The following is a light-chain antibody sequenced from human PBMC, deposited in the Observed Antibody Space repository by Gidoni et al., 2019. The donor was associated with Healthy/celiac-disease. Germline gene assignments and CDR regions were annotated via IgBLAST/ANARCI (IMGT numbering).Light chain of an antibody. CDR1: QSVSSN. Sequence: IFITQSPATLSVSPGERATLSCRASQSVSSNLAWYQQKPGQAPRRLIYGASTRATGIPARFSGSGSGTEFTLTISSLQSEDFAVYYCQQYNNWPRTFGQGTKVEIK. CDR3: QQYNNWPRT. J-gene: IGKJ1*01. CDR2: GAS. V-gene: IGKV3-15*01.